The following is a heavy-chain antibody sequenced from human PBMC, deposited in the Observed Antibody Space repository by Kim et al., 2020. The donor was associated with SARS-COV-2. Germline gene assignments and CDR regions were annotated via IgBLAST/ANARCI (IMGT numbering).Heavy chain of an antibody. CDR3: ARWVAGGTSDY. Sequence: GGSLRLSCAASGFTFSDYYMSWIRQAPGKGQEWVSYSSSSSSYTNYADSVKGRFTISSDNAKNSLYLQMNSLRAEDTAVYYCARWVAGGTSDYWGQGTLVTVSS. CDR1: GFTFSDYY. J-gene: IGHJ4*02. D-gene: IGHD6-13*01. CDR2: SSSSSSYT. V-gene: IGHV3-11*03.